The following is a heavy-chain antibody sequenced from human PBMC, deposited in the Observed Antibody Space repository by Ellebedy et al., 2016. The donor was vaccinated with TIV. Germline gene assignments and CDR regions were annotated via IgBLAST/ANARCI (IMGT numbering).Heavy chain of an antibody. CDR2: ISWNSGSI. D-gene: IGHD3-9*01. CDR3: AVITGYYNVGDY. J-gene: IGHJ4*02. CDR1: GFRFDDYA. V-gene: IGHV3-9*01. Sequence: SLKISCAASGFRFDDYAMHWVRQAPGKGLEWVSGISWNSGSIGYADSVKGRFTISRDNAKNSLYLQMNSLRDEDTAVYYCAVITGYYNVGDYWGQGTLVTVSS.